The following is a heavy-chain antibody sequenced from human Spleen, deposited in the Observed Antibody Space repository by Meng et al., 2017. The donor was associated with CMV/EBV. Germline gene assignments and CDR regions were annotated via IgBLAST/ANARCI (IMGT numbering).Heavy chain of an antibody. D-gene: IGHD7-27*01. CDR1: GYTFTGNY. CDR2: IYPNTGGT. Sequence: VSCEASGYTFTGNYMHWVRQAPGQGLEWMGWIYPNTGGTNYALKFQGRVTMTRDTSINTVYMELTRLRSDDTAVYYCARDRNWGPDYWGQGTLVTVSS. CDR3: ARDRNWGPDY. V-gene: IGHV1-2*02. J-gene: IGHJ4*02.